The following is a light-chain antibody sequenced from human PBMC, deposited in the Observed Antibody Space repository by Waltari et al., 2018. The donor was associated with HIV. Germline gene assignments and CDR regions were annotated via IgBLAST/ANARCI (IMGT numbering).Light chain of an antibody. J-gene: IGLJ2*01. CDR2: TNN. V-gene: IGLV1-44*01. CDR3: AAWDASLNVV. Sequence: QSVLTQPPSASGTPGQRVTISCSGSISNIGSSSVNWYQQLPGTAPKLLIYTNNLRPSGVPDRFSGSKSSTSASLAISGLQSEDEADYYCAAWDASLNVVFGGGTKLTVL. CDR1: ISNIGSSS.